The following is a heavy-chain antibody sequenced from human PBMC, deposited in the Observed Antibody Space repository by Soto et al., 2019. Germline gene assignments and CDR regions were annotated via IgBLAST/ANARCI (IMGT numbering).Heavy chain of an antibody. D-gene: IGHD1-20*01. V-gene: IGHV3-64*01. Sequence: EVQLVESGGGLVQPGGSLRLSCAASGFTFSSYAMHWVRQAPGKGLEYVSAISSNGGSTYYANSVKGRFTISRDDSKNTLYLQMGSLRAEDMAVYYCARVGRITGTFDYWGQGTLVIVSS. CDR2: ISSNGGST. CDR3: ARVGRITGTFDY. CDR1: GFTFSSYA. J-gene: IGHJ4*02.